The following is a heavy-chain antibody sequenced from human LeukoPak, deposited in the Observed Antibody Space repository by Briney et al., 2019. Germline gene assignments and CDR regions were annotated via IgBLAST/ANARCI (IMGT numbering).Heavy chain of an antibody. CDR3: ARGIKDDYWSGT. Sequence: GGSLRLSCAASGFTFSNYNMNWVRQAPGTGLEWVSSITGSSRHIYYADSEKGRFTISRDNAKNSLYLQMNSLRGEDTAVYYCARGIKDDYWSGTWGQGTLVTVSS. J-gene: IGHJ4*02. CDR1: GFTFSNYN. D-gene: IGHD3-3*01. CDR2: ITGSSRHI. V-gene: IGHV3-21*06.